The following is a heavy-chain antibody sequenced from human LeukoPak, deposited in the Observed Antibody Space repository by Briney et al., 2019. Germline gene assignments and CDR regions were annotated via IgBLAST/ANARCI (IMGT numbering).Heavy chain of an antibody. D-gene: IGHD6-6*01. V-gene: IGHV1-69*13. CDR1: GGTFSSYA. J-gene: IGHJ4*02. CDR3: ARGEKEYSSECCFDY. Sequence: ASVKVSCKASGGTFSSYAISWVRQAPGQGLEWMGGIIPIFGTANYAQKFQGRVTITADESTSTAYMELSSLRSEDTAVYYCARGEKEYSSECCFDYWGQGTLVTVSS. CDR2: IIPIFGTA.